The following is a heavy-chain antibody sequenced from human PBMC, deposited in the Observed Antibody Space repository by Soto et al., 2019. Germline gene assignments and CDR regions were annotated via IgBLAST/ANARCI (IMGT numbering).Heavy chain of an antibody. CDR3: AKMSSGWSHLD. D-gene: IGHD6-19*01. CDR1: GFTFCSYA. V-gene: IGHV3-23*01. CDR2: FSGSSSNT. J-gene: IGHJ4*02. Sequence: PGGSLRLSCAASGFTFCSYAMSWVRQAPGKGLEWVSTFSGSSSNTYYADSVKGRFTISRDNSKNTLYLQMNSLRAEDTALYYCAKMSSGWSHLDWGQGTLVTVSS.